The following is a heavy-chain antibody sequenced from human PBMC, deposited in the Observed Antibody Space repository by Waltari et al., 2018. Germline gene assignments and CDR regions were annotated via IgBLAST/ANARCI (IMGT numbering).Heavy chain of an antibody. D-gene: IGHD5-12*01. J-gene: IGHJ3*02. V-gene: IGHV3-33*01. CDR3: ARDPSLAWLRSDAFDI. Sequence: VQLVESGGGVVQPGRSLRLSCAASGFTFSSYGMHWVRQAPGKGLEWVAVIWYDGSNKYYADSVKGRFTISRDNSKNTLYLQMNSLRAEDTAVYYCARDPSLAWLRSDAFDIWGQGTMVTVSS. CDR1: GFTFSSYG. CDR2: IWYDGSNK.